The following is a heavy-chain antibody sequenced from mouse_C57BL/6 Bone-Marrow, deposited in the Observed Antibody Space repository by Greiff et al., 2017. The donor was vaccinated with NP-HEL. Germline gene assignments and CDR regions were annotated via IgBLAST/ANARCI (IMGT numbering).Heavy chain of an antibody. J-gene: IGHJ4*01. V-gene: IGHV5-16*01. CDR3: AREGGLRRRTYAMDY. Sequence: EVKLMESEGGLVQPGSSIKLSCTTSGFTFSDYYMAWVRQVPEKGLDWVANINYDGSSTYYLDSLKSRFIIARDNAKNILYLQMSSLKSEDTATYYCAREGGLRRRTYAMDYWGQGTSVTVSS. CDR2: INYDGSST. CDR1: GFTFSDYY. D-gene: IGHD2-4*01.